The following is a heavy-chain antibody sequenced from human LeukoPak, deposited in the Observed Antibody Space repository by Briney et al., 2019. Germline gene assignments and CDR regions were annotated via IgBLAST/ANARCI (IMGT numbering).Heavy chain of an antibody. CDR1: EFTFNNAW. J-gene: IGHJ3*02. CDR3: TTGQRYALSAFDI. CDR2: IKSRADGGTT. D-gene: IGHD3-9*01. Sequence: PGGSLRLSCADSEFTFNNAWLSWVRQAPGKGLEWVGRIKSRADGGTTDYAAPVKGRFTISTDDSEDTLYLQMNSLKTEDTAVYYCTTGQRYALSAFDIWGQGTMVTVSS. V-gene: IGHV3-15*01.